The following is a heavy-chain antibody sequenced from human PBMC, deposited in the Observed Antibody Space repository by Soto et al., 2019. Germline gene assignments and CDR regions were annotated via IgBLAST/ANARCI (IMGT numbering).Heavy chain of an antibody. V-gene: IGHV3-23*01. CDR1: GFTFSSYA. CDR3: AKSSVAGTAANWFDP. D-gene: IGHD6-19*01. CDR2: ISGSGGST. J-gene: IGHJ5*02. Sequence: EVQLLESGGGLVQPGGSLRLSCAASGFTFSSYAMSWVRQAPGKGLEWDSAISGSGGSTYYADSVKGRFTISRDNSKNTLYLQMNSLRAEDTAVYYCAKSSVAGTAANWFDPWGQGTLVTVSS.